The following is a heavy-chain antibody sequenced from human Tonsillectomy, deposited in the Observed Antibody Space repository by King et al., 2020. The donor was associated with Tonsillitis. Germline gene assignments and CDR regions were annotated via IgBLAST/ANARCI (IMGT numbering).Heavy chain of an antibody. CDR1: GGSISSYY. Sequence: VPLQESGPGLVKPSETLSLTCTVSGGSISSYYWSWIRQPPGKGLEWIGYIYYSGSTNYNPSLKSRVTISVDTSKNQFSLKLSSVTAADTAVYYCARVSTIFGVVIDYWGQGTLVTVSS. CDR2: IYYSGST. J-gene: IGHJ4*02. D-gene: IGHD3-3*01. V-gene: IGHV4-59*01. CDR3: ARVSTIFGVVIDY.